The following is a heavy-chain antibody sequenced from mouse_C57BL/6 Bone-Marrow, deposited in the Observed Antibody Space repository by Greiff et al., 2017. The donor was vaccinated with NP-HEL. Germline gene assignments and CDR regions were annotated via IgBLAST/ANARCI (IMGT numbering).Heavy chain of an antibody. J-gene: IGHJ3*01. CDR3: ARDYYGSSYGGAWFAY. Sequence: VQLQQSVAELVRPGASVKLSCTASGFNIKNTYMHWVKQRPEQGLEWIGRIDPENGNTKYAPQFQGKATITADTSSNTAYLQLSGRTSEDTAIYYCARDYYGSSYGGAWFAYWGRGTLVTVSA. V-gene: IGHV14-3*01. CDR2: IDPENGNT. D-gene: IGHD1-1*01. CDR1: GFNIKNTY.